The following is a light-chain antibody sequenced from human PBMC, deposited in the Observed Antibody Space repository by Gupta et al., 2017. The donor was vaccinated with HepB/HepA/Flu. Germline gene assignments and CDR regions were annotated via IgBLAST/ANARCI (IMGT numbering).Light chain of an antibody. Sequence: QAVLTQPSSLSASPAASASLTCTLRSGINVGTYRIYWYQQKPGSPPQYLLRYKSDSDKQQGSGVPSRFSGSKDASANAGILLISGLQSEDESYYYSMIWHSSAWVFGGGTKLTVI. CDR1: SGINVGTYR. CDR3: MIWHSSAWV. CDR2: YKSDSDK. J-gene: IGLJ3*02. V-gene: IGLV5-45*02.